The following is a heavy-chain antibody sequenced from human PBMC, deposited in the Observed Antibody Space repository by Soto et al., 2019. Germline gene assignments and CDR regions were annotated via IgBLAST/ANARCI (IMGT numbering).Heavy chain of an antibody. CDR3: ARDRGSGWIDY. CDR1: GGSISSYY. D-gene: IGHD6-19*01. V-gene: IGHV4-59*01. J-gene: IGHJ4*02. CDR2: IYYSGST. Sequence: PSETLSLTCTVSGGSISSYYWSWIRQPPGKGLEWIGYIYYSGSTNYNPSLKSRVTISVDTSKNQFSLKLSSVTAADTAVYYCARDRGSGWIDYWGQGTLVTVSS.